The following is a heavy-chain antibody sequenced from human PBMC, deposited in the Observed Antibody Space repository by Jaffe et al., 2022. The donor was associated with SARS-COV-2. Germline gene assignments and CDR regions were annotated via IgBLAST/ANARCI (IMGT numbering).Heavy chain of an antibody. Sequence: QVQLVQSGAEVKKPGASVKVSCKASGYTFTSYDYDINWVRQATGQGLEMVGWMNPNSGNTAYAQRFQGRVTMTTNTSISTAYMELRSLRSEDTAVYYCARSDGQNIDFGMDVWGQGTTVTVSS. CDR1: GYTFTSYDYD. CDR3: ARSDGQNIDFGMDV. D-gene: IGHD2-15*01. CDR2: MNPNSGNT. J-gene: IGHJ6*02. V-gene: IGHV1-8*01.